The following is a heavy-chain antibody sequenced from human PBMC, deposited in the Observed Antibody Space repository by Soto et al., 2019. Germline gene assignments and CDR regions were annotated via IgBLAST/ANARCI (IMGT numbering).Heavy chain of an antibody. D-gene: IGHD2-15*01. CDR2: INSDGSST. J-gene: IGHJ4*02. V-gene: IGHV3-74*01. Sequence: GESLRLSFAPSGFTFSSYWTHWVRQAPGKGLVWVSRINSDGSSTSYADSVKGRFTISRDNAKNTLYLQMNSLRAEDTAVYYCVRTSLVVAAATREDYWGQGT. CDR3: VRTSLVVAAATREDY. CDR1: GFTFSSYW.